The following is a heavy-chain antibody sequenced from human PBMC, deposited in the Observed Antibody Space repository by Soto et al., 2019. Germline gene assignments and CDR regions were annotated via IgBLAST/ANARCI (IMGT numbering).Heavy chain of an antibody. V-gene: IGHV1-46*01. J-gene: IGHJ3*02. Sequence: GASVKVSCKASGYTFTSYYMHWVRQAPRQGLEWMGIINPSGGSTSYAQKFQGRVTMTRDTSTSTVYMELSSLRSEDTAVYYCASGRLGIAAAGDDAFDIWGQGTMVTVSS. CDR1: GYTFTSYY. D-gene: IGHD6-13*01. CDR2: INPSGGST. CDR3: ASGRLGIAAAGDDAFDI.